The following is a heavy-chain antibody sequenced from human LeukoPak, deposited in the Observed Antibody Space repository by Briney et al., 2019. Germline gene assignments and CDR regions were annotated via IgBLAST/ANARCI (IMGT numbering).Heavy chain of an antibody. J-gene: IGHJ6*03. CDR3: ARAVYDILTFTYYYYYMDV. V-gene: IGHV1-18*01. CDR1: GYTFTSYG. D-gene: IGHD3-9*01. Sequence: ASVKVSCKASGYTFTSYGISWVRRAPGQGLEWMGWISAYNGNTNYAQKLQGRVTMTTDTSTSTAYMELRSLRSDDTAVYYCARAVYDILTFTYYYYYMDVWGKGTTVTVSS. CDR2: ISAYNGNT.